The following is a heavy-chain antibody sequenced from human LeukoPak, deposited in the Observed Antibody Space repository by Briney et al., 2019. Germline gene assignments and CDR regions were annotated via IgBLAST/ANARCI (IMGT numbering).Heavy chain of an antibody. V-gene: IGHV4-34*01. CDR1: GGSFSGYY. CDR3: ARDRRQSSTWDGAGYDP. Sequence: SETLSLTCAVYGGSFSGYYWSWIRQPPGKGLEWIGEINHSGSTNYNPSLKSRVTISVDTSKNHFSLNLTSVTAADTAVYYCARDRRQSSTWDGAGYDPWGQGTLVTVSS. CDR2: INHSGST. D-gene: IGHD6-19*01. J-gene: IGHJ5*02.